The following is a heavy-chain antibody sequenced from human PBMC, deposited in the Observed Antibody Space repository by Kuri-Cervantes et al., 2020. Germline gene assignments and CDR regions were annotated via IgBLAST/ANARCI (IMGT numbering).Heavy chain of an antibody. CDR1: GFTVSSNY. V-gene: IGHV3-53*01. J-gene: IGHJ4*02. CDR2: IYSGGST. CDR3: ARFYGDYVKPKIDY. D-gene: IGHD4-17*01. Sequence: GESLKISCAASGFTVSSNYMSWVRQAPGEGLEWVSVIYSGGSTYYADSVKGRFTISRDNSKNTLYLQMNSLRAEDTAVYYCARFYGDYVKPKIDYWGQGTLVTVSS.